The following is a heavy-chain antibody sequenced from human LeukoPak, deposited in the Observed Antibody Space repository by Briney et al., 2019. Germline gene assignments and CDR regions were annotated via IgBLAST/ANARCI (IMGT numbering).Heavy chain of an antibody. CDR1: GGSIDSYY. J-gene: IGHJ4*02. V-gene: IGHV4-59*01. Sequence: SETLSLTCTVSGGSIDSYYWSWIRQPPGKGLEWIGYIYYTGSTEYHPSLKSRVTISLDTSKNQSSLKLTSVTAADTAVYYCARVYQSAEYYFDYWGQGNLVSVSS. CDR3: ARVYQSAEYYFDY. CDR2: IYYTGST. D-gene: IGHD2-2*01.